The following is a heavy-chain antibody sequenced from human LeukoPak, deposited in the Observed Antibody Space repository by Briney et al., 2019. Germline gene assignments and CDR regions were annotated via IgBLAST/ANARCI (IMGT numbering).Heavy chain of an antibody. V-gene: IGHV3-21*01. J-gene: IGHJ4*02. Sequence: GGSLRLSCAASGFTFSSYSMNWVRQAPGKGLEWVSSISSSSSYIYYADSVKGRFTISRDNAKSSLYLQMNSLRAEDTAVYYCAIPFNYYGSGMYYWGQGTLVTVSS. CDR2: ISSSSSYI. D-gene: IGHD3-10*01. CDR3: AIPFNYYGSGMYY. CDR1: GFTFSSYS.